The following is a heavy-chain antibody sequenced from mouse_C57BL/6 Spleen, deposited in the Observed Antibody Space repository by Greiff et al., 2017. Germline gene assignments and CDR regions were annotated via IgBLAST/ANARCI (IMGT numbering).Heavy chain of an antibody. D-gene: IGHD1-1*01. CDR2: IYPGSGSP. CDR3: ARVTTGVATRGYYAMDY. Sequence: QVQLQQPGAALVKPGASVKMSCKASGYTFTSYWITWVKQRPGQGLAWIGDIYPGSGSPNYNEKFKSKATLTVDTSSSTAYMQLSSLTSEDSAVYYCARVTTGVATRGYYAMDYWGQGTSGTVSS. CDR1: GYTFTSYW. V-gene: IGHV1-55*01. J-gene: IGHJ4*01.